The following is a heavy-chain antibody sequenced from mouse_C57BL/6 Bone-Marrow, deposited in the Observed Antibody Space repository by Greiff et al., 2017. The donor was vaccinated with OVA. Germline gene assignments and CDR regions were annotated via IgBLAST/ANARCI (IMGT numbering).Heavy chain of an antibody. CDR1: GFTFSNYW. CDR3: TGGIYYYGSSTNFDY. J-gene: IGHJ2*01. D-gene: IGHD1-1*01. V-gene: IGHV6-3*01. CDR2: LRLKSDNYAT. Sequence: EVKVEESGGGLVQPGGSMKLSCAASGFTFSNYWMNWVRQSPEKGLEWVAQLRLKSDNYATHYAESVKGRFTISRDDSKSSVYLQMNNVRAEDTGDYCCTGGIYYYGSSTNFDYWGQGTTLTVSA.